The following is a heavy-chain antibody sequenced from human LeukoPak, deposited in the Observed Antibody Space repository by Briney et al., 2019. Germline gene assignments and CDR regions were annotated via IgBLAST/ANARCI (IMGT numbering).Heavy chain of an antibody. CDR1: GFTFSSYG. J-gene: IGHJ4*02. V-gene: IGHV3-30*18. Sequence: GGSLRLSCAASGFTFSSYGMHWVRQAPGKGLEWVAVISYDGSNKYYADSVKGRFTISRDNSKNTLYLQMNSLRAEDTAVYYCAKEGSIVVVPAVAFDYWGQGTLVTVSS. CDR2: ISYDGSNK. D-gene: IGHD2-2*01. CDR3: AKEGSIVVVPAVAFDY.